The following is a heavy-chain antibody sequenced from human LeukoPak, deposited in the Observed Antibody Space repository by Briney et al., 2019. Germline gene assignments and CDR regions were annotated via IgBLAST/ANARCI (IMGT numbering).Heavy chain of an antibody. V-gene: IGHV3-30*02. CDR3: AKVGLYNSGGYLFDY. D-gene: IGHD1-26*01. CDR2: IRYDGGNK. CDR1: GFTFSSYG. Sequence: GGSLRLSCAASGFTFSSYGMHWVRQAPGKGLEWVAFIRYDGGNKYYADSVKGRFTISRDNSKNTLYLQMNSLRAEDTAVYYCAKVGLYNSGGYLFDYWGQGTLVTVSS. J-gene: IGHJ4*02.